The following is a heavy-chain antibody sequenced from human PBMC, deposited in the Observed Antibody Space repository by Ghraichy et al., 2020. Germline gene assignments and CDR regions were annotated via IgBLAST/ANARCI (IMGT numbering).Heavy chain of an antibody. CDR3: ARVPPTYYYGDSHHFDY. CDR1: GGSISSSNW. V-gene: IGHV4-4*02. D-gene: IGHD4-17*01. CDR2: IYHSGST. J-gene: IGHJ4*02. Sequence: SETLSLTCAVSGGSISSSNWWSWVRQPPGKGLEWIGEIYHSGSTNYNPSLKSRVTISVDKSKNQFSLKLSSVTAADTAVYYCARVPPTYYYGDSHHFDYWGQGTLVTVSS.